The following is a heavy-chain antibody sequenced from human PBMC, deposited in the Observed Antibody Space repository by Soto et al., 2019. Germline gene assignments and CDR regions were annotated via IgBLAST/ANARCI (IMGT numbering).Heavy chain of an antibody. CDR2: INHSGST. CDR1: GGSFSGYY. CDR3: ATDPYHVRGGYFDS. Sequence: SETLSLTCAVYGGSFSGYYWSWIRQPPGKGLEWIGEINHSGSTNYNPSLKSRVTISVDTSKNQFSLKLSAVTAADTAVYYCATDPYHVRGGYFDSWGQGTLVTVSS. J-gene: IGHJ4*02. D-gene: IGHD3-10*02. V-gene: IGHV4-34*01.